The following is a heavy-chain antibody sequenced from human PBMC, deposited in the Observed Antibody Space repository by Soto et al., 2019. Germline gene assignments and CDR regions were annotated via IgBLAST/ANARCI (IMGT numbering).Heavy chain of an antibody. Sequence: XGTLDLTCTVSGGSISSYYWSWMRQPPGKGLEWIGYIYYSGSTNYNPSLKSRVTISVDTSKNQFSLKLSSVTAADTAVYYCASSLREDYFDYWGQGTLVTVSS. CDR1: GGSISSYY. V-gene: IGHV4-59*01. CDR2: IYYSGST. J-gene: IGHJ4*02. CDR3: ASSLREDYFDY. D-gene: IGHD3-10*01.